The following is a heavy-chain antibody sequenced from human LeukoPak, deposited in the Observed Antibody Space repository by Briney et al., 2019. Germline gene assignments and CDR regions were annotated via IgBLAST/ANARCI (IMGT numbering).Heavy chain of an antibody. CDR2: IYYSGST. D-gene: IGHD6-19*01. V-gene: IGHV4-39*07. J-gene: IGHJ4*02. Sequence: SETLSLTCTVSGGSIGSSSYYWGWIRQPPGKGLEWIGSIYYSGSTYYNPSLKSRVTISVDTSKNQFSLKLSSVTAADTAVYYCARDAYSSGWYGGVSFDYWGQGTLVTVSS. CDR1: GGSIGSSSYY. CDR3: ARDAYSSGWYGGVSFDY.